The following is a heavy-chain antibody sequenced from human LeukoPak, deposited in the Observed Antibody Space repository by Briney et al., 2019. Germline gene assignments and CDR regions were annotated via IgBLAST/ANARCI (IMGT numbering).Heavy chain of an antibody. Sequence: PGGSPRLSCAASGFTFSSYAMSWVRQAPGKGLDWVSGIRGSGDSTYYADSVKGRFTISRDNSRNTLYLQMNTLRAEDTAVYYCAKGPRTVRFGDRHKGIFDYWGQGTLVTVSS. CDR1: GFTFSSYA. J-gene: IGHJ4*02. CDR3: AKGPRTVRFGDRHKGIFDY. D-gene: IGHD3-10*01. CDR2: IRGSGDST. V-gene: IGHV3-23*01.